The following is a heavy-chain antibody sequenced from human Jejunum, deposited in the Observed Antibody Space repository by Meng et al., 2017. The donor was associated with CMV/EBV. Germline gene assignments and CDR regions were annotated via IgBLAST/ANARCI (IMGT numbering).Heavy chain of an antibody. CDR3: ARDPLGFSRPSTITTLAGY. J-gene: IGHJ4*02. Sequence: TGYYMHGVRQAPGQGLEWMGWINPNSGGTKYPQKFQGRVTMTRDTSITTAYMELSSLRSDDTAVYYCARDPLGFSRPSTITTLAGYWGQGTLVTVSS. CDR2: INPNSGGT. D-gene: IGHD4-11*01. CDR1: TGYY. V-gene: IGHV1-2*02.